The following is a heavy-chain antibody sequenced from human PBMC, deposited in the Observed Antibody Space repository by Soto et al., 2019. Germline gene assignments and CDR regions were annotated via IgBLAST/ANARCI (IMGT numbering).Heavy chain of an antibody. J-gene: IGHJ4*02. V-gene: IGHV3-23*01. D-gene: IGHD2-8*01. CDR1: GFTFSSYA. CDR2: ISGSGGST. Sequence: PGGSLRLSCAASGFTFSSYAMSWVRQAPGKGLEWVSAISGSGGSTYYADSVKGRFTISRDNAKNTLYLQMNSLRAEDTAVYYCARVGGWGLIAGRFYAGGQGTLVTVSS. CDR3: ARVGGWGLIAGRFYA.